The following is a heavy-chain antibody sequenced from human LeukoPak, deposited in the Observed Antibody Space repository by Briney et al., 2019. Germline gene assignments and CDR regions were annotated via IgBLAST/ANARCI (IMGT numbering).Heavy chain of an antibody. CDR2: INSDGSSI. CDR1: GFTFSSHW. V-gene: IGHV3-74*01. D-gene: IGHD6-13*01. Sequence: GGSLRLSCAASGFTFSSHWMHWVRQAPGKGLVWVSRINSDGSSISYADSVKGRFTISRDNAKNTLYLQMNSLRAEDTAVYYCANAPVYSSSWYGFYYWGQGTQVTVSS. CDR3: ANAPVYSSSWYGFYY. J-gene: IGHJ4*02.